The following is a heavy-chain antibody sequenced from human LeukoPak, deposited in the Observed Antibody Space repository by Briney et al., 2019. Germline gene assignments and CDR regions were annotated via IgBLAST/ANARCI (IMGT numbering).Heavy chain of an antibody. J-gene: IGHJ4*02. D-gene: IGHD3-10*01. CDR3: AKGKAGFGELFD. V-gene: IGHV3-23*01. CDR1: GFTFSSYA. CDR2: MSRNSAKT. Sequence: GGSLRLSCAASGFTFSSYAMSWVRQAPGKGLEWVSSMSRNSAKTYYADSVKGRFTISRDETNNTLFLQMNSLRAGDTALYYCAKGKAGFGELFDWGPGTLVTVSS.